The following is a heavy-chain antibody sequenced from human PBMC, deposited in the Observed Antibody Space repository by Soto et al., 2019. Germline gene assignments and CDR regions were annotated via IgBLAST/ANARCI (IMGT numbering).Heavy chain of an antibody. CDR3: ARGLVATIEGVWFDP. Sequence: QVQLQESGPGLVKPSGTLSLTCAVSGGSISSSNWWSWVRQPPGKGLEWIGEIYHSGSTNYNPSPKSRVTIXXDXSXXQFSLKLSSVTAADTAVYYCARGLVATIEGVWFDPWGQGTLVTVSS. V-gene: IGHV4-4*02. CDR1: GGSISSSNW. D-gene: IGHD5-12*01. CDR2: IYHSGST. J-gene: IGHJ5*02.